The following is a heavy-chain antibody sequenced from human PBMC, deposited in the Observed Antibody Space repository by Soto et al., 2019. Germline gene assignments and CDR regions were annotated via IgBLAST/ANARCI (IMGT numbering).Heavy chain of an antibody. Sequence: QITLKESGPTLVKPTQTLTLTCTFSGFSLSTSGVGVGWIRQPPGKALEWLALIYWDDDKRYSPSLKSRLTIXXDXSXXQAVPKMTNMDPVYTATYYCAHRRIATAGTSYFDYWGQGTLVTVSS. D-gene: IGHD6-13*01. CDR1: GFSLSTSGVG. CDR3: AHRRIATAGTSYFDY. J-gene: IGHJ4*02. CDR2: IYWDDDK. V-gene: IGHV2-5*02.